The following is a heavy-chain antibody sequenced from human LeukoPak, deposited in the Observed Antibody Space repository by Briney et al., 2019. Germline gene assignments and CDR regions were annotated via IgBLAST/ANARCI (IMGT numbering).Heavy chain of an antibody. V-gene: IGHV4-39*01. D-gene: IGHD6-19*01. CDR1: GGSISSSSYY. J-gene: IGHJ4*02. Sequence: SETLSLTCNVSGGSISSSSYYWGWIRQPPGKGLEWIGSIYYSGSTYYNPSLKSRVTISVDTSKNQFSLKLSSVTAADTAVYYCARQGYSSGWDATDYWGQGTLVTVSS. CDR2: IYYSGST. CDR3: ARQGYSSGWDATDY.